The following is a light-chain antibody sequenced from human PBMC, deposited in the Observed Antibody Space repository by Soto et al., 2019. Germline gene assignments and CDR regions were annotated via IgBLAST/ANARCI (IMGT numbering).Light chain of an antibody. CDR1: QNIKNY. CDR2: DAS. J-gene: IGKJ5*01. CDR3: QQYENLPT. Sequence: DIQMTQSPSSLAASVGDRVTITCQASQNIKNYLNWYQQKPGRAPNLLIYDASNLEAGVPSRLRGSGSGTDFTFTISRLQPEDIATYYCQQYENLPTFGQGTRLEIK. V-gene: IGKV1-33*01.